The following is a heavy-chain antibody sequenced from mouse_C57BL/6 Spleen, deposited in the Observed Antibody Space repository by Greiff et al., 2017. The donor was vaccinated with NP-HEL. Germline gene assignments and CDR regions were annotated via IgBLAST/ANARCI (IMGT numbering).Heavy chain of an antibody. CDR1: GYTFTSYG. D-gene: IGHD2-2*01. J-gene: IGHJ3*01. CDR3: AFPYGYDGAWFAY. V-gene: IGHV1-58*01. Sequence: VQLQQSGAELVRPGSSVKMSCKTSGYTFTSYGINWVKQRPGQGLEWIGYIYIGNGYTEYNEKFKGKATLTSDTSSSTAYMQLSSLTSEDSAIYFWAFPYGYDGAWFAYWGQGTLVTVSA. CDR2: IYIGNGYT.